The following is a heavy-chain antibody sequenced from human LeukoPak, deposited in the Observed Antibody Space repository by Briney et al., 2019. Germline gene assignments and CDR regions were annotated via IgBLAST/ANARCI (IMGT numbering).Heavy chain of an antibody. Sequence: ASVKLSCKASGYTFTGYYMHWVRQAPGQGLEWMGWINPNSGGTNYAQKFQGRVTMTRDTSISTAYMELSRLRSDDTVVYYCARGDRSGAPRGDYFDYWGQGTLVTVSS. V-gene: IGHV1-2*02. J-gene: IGHJ4*02. CDR3: ARGDRSGAPRGDYFDY. CDR1: GYTFTGYY. CDR2: INPNSGGT. D-gene: IGHD3-10*01.